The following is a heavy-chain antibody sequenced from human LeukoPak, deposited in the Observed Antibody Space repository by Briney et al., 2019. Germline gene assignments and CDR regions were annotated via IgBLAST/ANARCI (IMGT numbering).Heavy chain of an antibody. V-gene: IGHV3-23*01. CDR3: AKDPGSYALGHLDY. J-gene: IGHJ4*02. Sequence: GGSLRLSCAASGFTFSSYAMSWVRQAPGEGLEWVSAISGSGGSTYYADSVKGRFTISRDNSKNTLYLQMNSLRAEDTAVYYCAKDPGSYALGHLDYWGQGTLVTVSS. D-gene: IGHD1-26*01. CDR2: ISGSGGST. CDR1: GFTFSSYA.